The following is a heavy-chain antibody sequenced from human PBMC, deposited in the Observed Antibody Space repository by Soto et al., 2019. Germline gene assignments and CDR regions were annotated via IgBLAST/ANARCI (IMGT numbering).Heavy chain of an antibody. CDR3: ARVYYYDSSGTFDY. D-gene: IGHD3-22*01. Sequence: SVKVSCKASGGTFSSYAISWVRQAPGQGLEWMGGVIPIFGTANYAQKFQGRVTITADESTSTAYMELSSLRSEDTAVYYCARVYYYDSSGTFDYWGQGTLVTVSS. CDR1: GGTFSSYA. CDR2: VIPIFGTA. V-gene: IGHV1-69*13. J-gene: IGHJ4*02.